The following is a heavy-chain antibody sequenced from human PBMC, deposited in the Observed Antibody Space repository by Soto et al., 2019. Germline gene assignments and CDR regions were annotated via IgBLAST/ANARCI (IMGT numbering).Heavy chain of an antibody. J-gene: IGHJ4*02. D-gene: IGHD1-20*01. V-gene: IGHV4-59*08. CDR2: IYYAGST. CDR3: ARILIIGTTRGSYFDY. Sequence: SETLSLTCTVSGGSMISYYWSWIRQPPGRGLEWIGFIYYAGSTKYNPSLNSRVTISVDTSKNQFSLTVTSVTAADTAVYYCARILIIGTTRGSYFDYWGQGTLVTVSS. CDR1: GGSMISYY.